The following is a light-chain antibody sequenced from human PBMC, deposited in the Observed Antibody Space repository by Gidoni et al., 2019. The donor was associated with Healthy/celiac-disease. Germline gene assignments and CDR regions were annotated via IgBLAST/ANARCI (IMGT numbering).Light chain of an antibody. CDR1: QDISNY. CDR3: QQYDNLPWT. J-gene: IGKJ1*01. CDR2: AAS. Sequence: DITMTRSPSSLSASVGDSVTITCQASQDISNYLNWYQQNPGKAPKLLLYAASNLETGVPSRFSGSGSGTDFTFTISSLQPEDIATYYCQQYDNLPWTFGQGTKVEIK. V-gene: IGKV1-33*01.